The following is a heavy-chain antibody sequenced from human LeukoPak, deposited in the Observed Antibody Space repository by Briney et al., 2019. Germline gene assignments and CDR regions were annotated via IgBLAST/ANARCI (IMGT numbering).Heavy chain of an antibody. CDR2: SNSDGSSI. V-gene: IGHV3-74*01. Sequence: PGGSLRLSCAASGFTISDYWMHWVRHAPGKGLVWISRSNSDGSSISYADSVKGRFTISRDIAKNTLYLQMNSLRDEDTGVYYCARDWSFGYWGQGTLVTVSS. J-gene: IGHJ4*02. CDR1: GFTISDYW. D-gene: IGHD2-8*02. CDR3: ARDWSFGY.